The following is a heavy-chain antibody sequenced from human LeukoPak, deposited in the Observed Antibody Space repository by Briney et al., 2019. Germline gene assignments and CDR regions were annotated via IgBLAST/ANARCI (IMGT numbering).Heavy chain of an antibody. D-gene: IGHD3-22*01. CDR2: INHSGST. Sequence: PSETLSLTCAVYGGSFSGYYWSWIRQPPGKGLEWIGEINHSGSTNYNPSLKSRVTISVDTSKNQFSLKLSSVTAADTAVYCCARGRRRITMIVVVIKGGSYYFDYWGQGTLVTVSS. CDR1: GGSFSGYY. J-gene: IGHJ4*02. V-gene: IGHV4-34*01. CDR3: ARGRRRITMIVVVIKGGSYYFDY.